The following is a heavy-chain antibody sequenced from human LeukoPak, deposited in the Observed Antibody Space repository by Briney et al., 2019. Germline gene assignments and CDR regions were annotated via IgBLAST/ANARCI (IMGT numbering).Heavy chain of an antibody. CDR1: GGSISGYY. J-gene: IGHJ4*02. CDR3: ASSYGSGSYELKYYFDY. Sequence: SETLSLTCTVSGGSISGYYWSWIRQPAGKGLEWIGHIYTTGSTNYNPSLKSRVTMSVDTSKNQFSLKLSSVTAADTAVYYCASSYGSGSYELKYYFDYWGQGTLVTVSS. V-gene: IGHV4-4*07. CDR2: IYTTGST. D-gene: IGHD3-10*01.